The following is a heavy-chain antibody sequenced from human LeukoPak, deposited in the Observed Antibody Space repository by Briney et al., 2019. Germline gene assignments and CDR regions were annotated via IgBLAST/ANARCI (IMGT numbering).Heavy chain of an antibody. V-gene: IGHV3-53*01. CDR1: GFIVSSNY. Sequence: GGSLRLSCAPSGFIVSSNYMSWVRQAPGKGLEWVSVIYSGGSTYYADSVKGRFTNSRDNSKNTLYLQMNSLRAEDTAVYYCGGGRSSITMVRGVIPNYYYYGMDVWGQGTTVTVSS. J-gene: IGHJ6*02. D-gene: IGHD3-10*01. CDR3: GGGRSSITMVRGVIPNYYYYGMDV. CDR2: IYSGGST.